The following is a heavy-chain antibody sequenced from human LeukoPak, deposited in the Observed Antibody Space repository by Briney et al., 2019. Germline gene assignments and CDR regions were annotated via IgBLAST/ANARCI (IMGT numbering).Heavy chain of an antibody. D-gene: IGHD4-17*01. J-gene: IGHJ4*02. V-gene: IGHV4-39*07. CDR2: ISYTGST. Sequence: SETLSLTCTVSGFSIITNDYHWGWIRQPPGKGVEWIGTISYTGSTYYHPSLKSRVTMSVDTSKNQFSLKLSSVTAADTAVYYCARALTTVTQYYFDYWGQGTLVTVSS. CDR1: GFSIITNDYH. CDR3: ARALTTVTQYYFDY.